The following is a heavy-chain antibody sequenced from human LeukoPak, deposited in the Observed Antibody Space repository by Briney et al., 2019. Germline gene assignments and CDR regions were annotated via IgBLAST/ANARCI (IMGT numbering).Heavy chain of an antibody. Sequence: ASVKVPCKASGYTFTSYGISWVRQAPGQGLEWMGWISAYNGNTNYAQKFQGRVTITADKSTSTAYMELSSLRSEDTAVYYCARLVTQGDYGDYYDFDYWGQGTLVTVSS. CDR3: ARLVTQGDYGDYYDFDY. CDR2: ISAYNGNT. CDR1: GYTFTSYG. V-gene: IGHV1-18*01. D-gene: IGHD4-17*01. J-gene: IGHJ4*02.